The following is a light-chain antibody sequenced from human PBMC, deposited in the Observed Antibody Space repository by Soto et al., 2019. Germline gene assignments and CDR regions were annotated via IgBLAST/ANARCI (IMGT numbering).Light chain of an antibody. CDR1: SSDVGGYNY. J-gene: IGLJ1*01. CDR2: DVS. Sequence: QSVLTQPASVSGSPGQSITISCTGTSSDVGGYNYVSWYQQHSSKAPKLMIYDVSNRPSGVSNRFSGSKSGNTASLTISGLQAEDEADYYCGSYASSSTLYVFGTGTKLTVL. V-gene: IGLV2-14*01. CDR3: GSYASSSTLYV.